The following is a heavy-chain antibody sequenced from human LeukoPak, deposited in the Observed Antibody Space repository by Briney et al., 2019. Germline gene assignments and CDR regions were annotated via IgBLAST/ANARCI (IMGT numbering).Heavy chain of an antibody. D-gene: IGHD6-19*01. J-gene: IGHJ6*03. CDR2: ISYDGNNK. V-gene: IGHV3-30*01. CDR3: ARDGSGIVVAVYYYMDV. Sequence: GRSLRLSCAASEFTFSNYAMHWVPQAPGKGLEWVAIISYDGNNKYYAGSVKGRFTISRDNSKNTLYLQMNSLRVEDTAVYYCARDGSGIVVAVYYYMDVWGKGTTVTVSS. CDR1: EFTFSNYA.